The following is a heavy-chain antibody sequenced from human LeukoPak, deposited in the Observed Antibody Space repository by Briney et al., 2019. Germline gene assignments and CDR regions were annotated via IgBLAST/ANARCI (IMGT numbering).Heavy chain of an antibody. V-gene: IGHV1-69*04. J-gene: IGHJ5*02. D-gene: IGHD2-2*01. Sequence: VASVKVSCKASGGTFSSYAISWVRQAPGQGLEWMGRIIPILGIANYAQKFQGRVTITADKSTSTAYMELSSLRSEDTAVYYCARDPSPSIVVVPAAPNWFDPWGQGTLVTVSS. CDR1: GGTFSSYA. CDR3: ARDPSPSIVVVPAAPNWFDP. CDR2: IIPILGIA.